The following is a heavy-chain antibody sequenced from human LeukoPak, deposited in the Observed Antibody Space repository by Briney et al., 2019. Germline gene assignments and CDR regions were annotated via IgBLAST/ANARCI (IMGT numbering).Heavy chain of an antibody. Sequence: GGSLRLSCAASGFTFSSYAMSWVRQAPGKGLEWVSAISGSGGSTYYAGSVKGRFTISRDNSKNTLYLQMNSLRAEDTAVYYCAKGLRDYQNYFDYWGQGTLVTVSS. D-gene: IGHD2-2*01. V-gene: IGHV3-23*01. CDR3: AKGLRDYQNYFDY. CDR1: GFTFSSYA. CDR2: ISGSGGST. J-gene: IGHJ4*02.